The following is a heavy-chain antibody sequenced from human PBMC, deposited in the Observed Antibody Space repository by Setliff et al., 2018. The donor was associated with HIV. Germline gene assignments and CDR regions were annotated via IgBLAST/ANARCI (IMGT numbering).Heavy chain of an antibody. CDR1: GGSLSGYH. J-gene: IGHJ4*02. V-gene: IGHV4-34*01. Sequence: PSETLSPTCAVYGGSLSGYHWSWIRQSPEKGLEWIGEINHSGSTNYNPSLKSRVTMSVDTSKNQFSLKLSSVTAADTAVYYCARGGGYDRSGYYPFDYWGQGTPVTVSS. CDR2: INHSGST. CDR3: ARGGGYDRSGYYPFDY. D-gene: IGHD3-22*01.